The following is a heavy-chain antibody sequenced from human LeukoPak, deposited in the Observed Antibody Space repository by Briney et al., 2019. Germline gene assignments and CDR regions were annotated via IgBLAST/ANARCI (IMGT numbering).Heavy chain of an antibody. CDR3: ARASGVGRFLEWLSATPYYYGMDV. V-gene: IGHV4-59*01. CDR2: IYYSGST. J-gene: IGHJ6*02. D-gene: IGHD3-3*01. CDR1: GGSISSYY. Sequence: SETLSLTCTVSGGSISSYYWSWIRQPPGKGLEWIGYIYYSGSTNYNPSLKSRVTISVDTSKNQFSLKLSSVTAADPAVYYCARASGVGRFLEWLSATPYYYGMDVWGQGTTVTVSS.